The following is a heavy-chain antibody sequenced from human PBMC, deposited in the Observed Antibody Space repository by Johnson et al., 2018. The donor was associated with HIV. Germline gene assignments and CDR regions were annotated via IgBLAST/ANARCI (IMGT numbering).Heavy chain of an antibody. Sequence: VQLLESGGGVVQPGRSLRLSCAASGFTFSSSAMHWVRQAPGKGLEWVAVISYDGSNKYYADSVKGRFTISRDNSKNTLYLQMNSLRAEDTAVYYCARDRRVGAMALDAFDIWGQGTMVTVSS. CDR2: ISYDGSNK. CDR3: ARDRRVGAMALDAFDI. V-gene: IGHV3-30-3*01. CDR1: GFTFSSSA. D-gene: IGHD1-26*01. J-gene: IGHJ3*02.